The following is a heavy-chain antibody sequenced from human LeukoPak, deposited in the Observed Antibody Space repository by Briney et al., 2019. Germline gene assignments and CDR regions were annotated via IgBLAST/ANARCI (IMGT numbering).Heavy chain of an antibody. CDR2: IIPIFGTA. J-gene: IGHJ5*02. D-gene: IGHD2-2*02. V-gene: IGHV1-69*01. CDR3: ARSPAPYCSSTSCYTLDP. Sequence: ASVKVSCKASGGTFSSYAISWVRQAPGQGLEWMGGIIPIFGTANYAQKFQGRVTITVDESTSTAYMELSSLRSEDTAVYYCARSPAPYCSSTSCYTLDPWGQGTLVTVSS. CDR1: GGTFSSYA.